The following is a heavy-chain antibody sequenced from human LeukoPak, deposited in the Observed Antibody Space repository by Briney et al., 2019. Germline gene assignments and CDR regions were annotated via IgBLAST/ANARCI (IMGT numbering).Heavy chain of an antibody. CDR3: ASQGIVVVTNYFDY. J-gene: IGHJ4*02. Sequence: GGSLRLSCAASGFTFSDFWMSWVRQAPGKGLEWVANIKEDGSEADNMDSVKGRFTISRDNAKSSLYLQMNSLRAEDTAVYYCASQGIVVVTNYFDYWGQGTLVTVSS. D-gene: IGHD2-21*02. V-gene: IGHV3-7*03. CDR1: GFTFSDFW. CDR2: IKEDGSEA.